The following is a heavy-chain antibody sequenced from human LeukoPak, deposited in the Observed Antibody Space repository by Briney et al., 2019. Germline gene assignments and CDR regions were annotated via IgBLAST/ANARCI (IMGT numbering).Heavy chain of an antibody. D-gene: IGHD3-22*01. CDR2: INHSGST. Sequence: SETLSLTCAVYGGSFSGYYWSWIRRPPGKGLEWIGEINHSGSTNYNPSLKSRVTISVDTSKNQFSLKLSSVTAADTAVYYCASSGYQRGWFDPWGQGALVTVSS. V-gene: IGHV4-34*01. CDR1: GGSFSGYY. J-gene: IGHJ5*02. CDR3: ASSGYQRGWFDP.